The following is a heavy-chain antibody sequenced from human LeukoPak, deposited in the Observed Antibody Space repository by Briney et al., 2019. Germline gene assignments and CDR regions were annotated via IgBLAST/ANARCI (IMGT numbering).Heavy chain of an antibody. CDR1: GFTFSTYS. Sequence: PGVSLRLSCVASGFTFSTYSMHWARQAPGRGREWVSSISSTSSYIYYTDSVKGRFTVSRDNAKNSLNLQMNSLRAEDTAVYYCTRDPDSSSWTDYWGQGTLVTVSS. CDR3: TRDPDSSSWTDY. V-gene: IGHV3-21*01. J-gene: IGHJ4*02. CDR2: ISSTSSYI. D-gene: IGHD6-13*01.